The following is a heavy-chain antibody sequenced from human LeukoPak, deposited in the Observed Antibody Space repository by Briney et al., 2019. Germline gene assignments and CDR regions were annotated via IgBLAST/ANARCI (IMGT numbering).Heavy chain of an antibody. CDR1: GGSISSYY. J-gene: IGHJ5*02. CDR3: ARDRYYYDTSGYPNWFDP. Sequence: PSETLSLTCTVSGGSISSYYWSWIRQPPGKGLEWIGYIYYSGSTNYNPSLKSRVTISVDTSKNQFSLKLSSVTAADTAVYYCARDRYYYDTSGYPNWFDPWGQGTLVTVSS. D-gene: IGHD3-22*01. V-gene: IGHV4-59*12. CDR2: IYYSGST.